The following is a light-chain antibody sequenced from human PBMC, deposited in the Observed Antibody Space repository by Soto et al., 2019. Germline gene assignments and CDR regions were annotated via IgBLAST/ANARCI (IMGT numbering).Light chain of an antibody. Sequence: EIVLTQSPGSLSLSPGERATLSCRASQSVSSSYLAWYQQKPGQAPMLLIYGASSRATGIPYSFSGSGSGTDFTLTISRLEPEDFAAYYCQQYCSSPLTFGGGTKVEIK. J-gene: IGKJ4*01. V-gene: IGKV3-20*01. CDR1: QSVSSSY. CDR2: GAS. CDR3: QQYCSSPLT.